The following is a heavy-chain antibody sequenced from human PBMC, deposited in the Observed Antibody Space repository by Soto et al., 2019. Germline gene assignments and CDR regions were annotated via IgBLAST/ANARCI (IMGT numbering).Heavy chain of an antibody. CDR3: AKDKGNFDWYFDR. CDR2: ISGSGNSK. D-gene: IGHD3-9*01. V-gene: IGHV3-23*01. Sequence: GGSLRLSCAASGITFSNYAMSWVRQAPGKGLEWVSAISGSGNSKYYADSVNGRLTISRDNSKNTLYLQMNSLRAEDTAIYYCAKDKGNFDWYFDRWGQGTLVTVSS. CDR1: GITFSNYA. J-gene: IGHJ4*02.